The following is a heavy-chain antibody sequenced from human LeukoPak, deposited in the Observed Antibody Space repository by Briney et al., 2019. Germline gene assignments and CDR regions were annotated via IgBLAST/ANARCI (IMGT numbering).Heavy chain of an antibody. V-gene: IGHV3-21*01. CDR2: ISSSSSYI. CDR3: AREVRKPYDILTGYSSDAFDI. J-gene: IGHJ3*02. Sequence: GGSLRLSCAASGFTFSSYSMNWVRQAPGKGLEWVSSISSSSSYIYYADSVKGRFTISRDNAKNSLYLQMNSLRAEDTAVYYCAREVRKPYDILTGYSSDAFDIWGQGTMVTVSS. CDR1: GFTFSSYS. D-gene: IGHD3-9*01.